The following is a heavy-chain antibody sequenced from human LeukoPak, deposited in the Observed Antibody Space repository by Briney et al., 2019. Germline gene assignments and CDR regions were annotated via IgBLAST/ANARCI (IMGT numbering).Heavy chain of an antibody. Sequence: PGGSLRLSCAASGFTFSSYSMNWVRQAPGKGLEWVSYISSSSSSIYYADSVKGRFTISRDNAKNSLYLQMNSLRDEDTAVYYCARKSDYDSRGYHNWFDLWGQGTLVTVSS. CDR1: GFTFSSYS. V-gene: IGHV3-48*02. CDR3: ARKSDYDSRGYHNWFDL. J-gene: IGHJ5*02. D-gene: IGHD3-22*01. CDR2: ISSSSSSI.